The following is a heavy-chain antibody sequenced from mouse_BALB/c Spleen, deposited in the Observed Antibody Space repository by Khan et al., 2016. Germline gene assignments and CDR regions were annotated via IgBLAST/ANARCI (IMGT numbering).Heavy chain of an antibody. D-gene: IGHD2-3*01. V-gene: IGHV1-54*01. Sequence: QVQLQQSGAELVRPGTSVKVSCTASGYAFTNYLIEWVKQRPGQGLEWIGVINPGSGGTNYNEKFKGKATLTADKSSSTAYMQLSSLTSDDSAVYCCARYDGNYYAMDYWGQGTSVTVSS. J-gene: IGHJ4*01. CDR1: GYAFTNYL. CDR2: INPGSGGT. CDR3: ARYDGNYYAMDY.